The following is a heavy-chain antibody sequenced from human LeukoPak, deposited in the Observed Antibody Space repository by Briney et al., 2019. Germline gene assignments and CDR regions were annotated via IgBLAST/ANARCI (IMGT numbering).Heavy chain of an antibody. D-gene: IGHD1-26*01. CDR2: IYYSGST. CDR3: ARDLVGATPY. V-gene: IGHV4-39*07. CDR1: GGSISSSSYY. Sequence: SETLSLTCTVSGGSISSSSYYWGWLRQPPGKGLEWIGSIYYSGSTYYNPSLKSRVTISVDTSRNQFSLKLSSVTAADTAVYYCARDLVGATPYWGQGTLVTVSS. J-gene: IGHJ4*02.